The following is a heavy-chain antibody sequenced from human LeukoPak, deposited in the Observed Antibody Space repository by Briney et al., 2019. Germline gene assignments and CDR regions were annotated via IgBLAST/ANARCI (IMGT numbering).Heavy chain of an antibody. CDR1: GASMSSYF. Sequence: KPSETLSLTCTVSGASMSSYFWTWIRQAPGKGLEWIGNIYYSGDAFYNPSLKSRVTMFVDTSKKQFSLRVKSVNAADTAVYYCVRGNGDYLGAPDWYFDLWGRGTLVSVS. V-gene: IGHV4-59*01. J-gene: IGHJ2*01. D-gene: IGHD4-17*01. CDR3: VRGNGDYLGAPDWYFDL. CDR2: IYYSGDA.